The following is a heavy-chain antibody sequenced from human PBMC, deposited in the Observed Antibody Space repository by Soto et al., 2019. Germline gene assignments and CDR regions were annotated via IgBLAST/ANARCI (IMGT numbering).Heavy chain of an antibody. CDR1: GGSISSIIYY. V-gene: IGHV4-39*01. J-gene: IGHJ6*02. CDR3: TRRPKSGSYHYSGVDV. CDR2: IYFSGTT. Sequence: QLQLQESGPGLLKPSETLSLTCTVSGGSISSIIYYWGWVRQPPGKGLEWIGNIYFSGTTYYNPSLKSRVTISVDTSKNQFSLKLSSVTAADTAVYYCTRRPKSGSYHYSGVDVWGPGTTVTVSS. D-gene: IGHD1-1*01.